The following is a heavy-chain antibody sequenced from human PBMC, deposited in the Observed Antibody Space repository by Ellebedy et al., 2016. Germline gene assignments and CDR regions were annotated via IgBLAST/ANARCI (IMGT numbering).Heavy chain of an antibody. V-gene: IGHV3-11*01. CDR2: ISSSGSTI. J-gene: IGHJ4*02. CDR1: GFTFSDYY. CDR3: ASTMYSSGWYGNYFDY. D-gene: IGHD6-19*01. Sequence: GGSLRLSXAASGFTFSDYYMSWIRQAPGKGLEWVSYISSSGSTIYYADSVKGRFTISRDNAKNSLYLQMNSLRAEDTAVYYCASTMYSSGWYGNYFDYWGQGTLVTVSS.